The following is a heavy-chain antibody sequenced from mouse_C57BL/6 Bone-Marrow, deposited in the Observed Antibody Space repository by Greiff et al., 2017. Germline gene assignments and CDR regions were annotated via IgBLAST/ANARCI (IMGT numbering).Heavy chain of an antibody. V-gene: IGHV14-4*01. CDR2: IDPENGDT. CDR1: GFNIKDDY. CDR3: TTGRYYYGSSPEFAY. D-gene: IGHD1-1*01. J-gene: IGHJ3*01. Sequence: EVKLMESGAELVRPGASVKLSCTASGFNIKDDYMHWVKQRPEQGLEWIGWIDPENGDTEYASKFQGKATITADTSSNTAYLQLSSLTSEDTAVYYCTTGRYYYGSSPEFAYWGQGTLVTVSA.